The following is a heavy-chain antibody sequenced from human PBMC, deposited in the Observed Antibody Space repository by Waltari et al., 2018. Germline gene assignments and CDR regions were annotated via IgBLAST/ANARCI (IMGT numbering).Heavy chain of an antibody. CDR3: ARALPYDYIWGSYRYTTQFDY. D-gene: IGHD3-16*02. Sequence: QVQLQQWGAGLLKPSETLSLTCAVYGGSFSGYYWSWIRQPPGKGLEWIGEINPSVTTTNNPSRKSRVTISVDTSKNQFSLKLSSVTAADTAVYYCARALPYDYIWGSYRYTTQFDYWGQGTLVTVSS. CDR1: GGSFSGYY. CDR2: INPSVTT. V-gene: IGHV4-34*01. J-gene: IGHJ4*02.